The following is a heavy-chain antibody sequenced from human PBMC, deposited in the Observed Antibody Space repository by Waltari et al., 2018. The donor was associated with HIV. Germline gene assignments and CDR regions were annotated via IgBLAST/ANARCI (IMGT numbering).Heavy chain of an antibody. Sequence: QGQLVESGGGVVQPGGSLRLSCAASGFSFSISGLHWVRQAPGKGLEWVTFIRYDGNTKYEADSVKGRFTISRDNSKNTLYLQMSSLRAEDTAVYYCAKELRSGYSYYYYGMDVWGQGTTVTVSS. CDR3: AKELRSGYSYYYYGMDV. D-gene: IGHD2-15*01. J-gene: IGHJ6*02. V-gene: IGHV3-30*02. CDR2: IRYDGNTK. CDR1: GFSFSISG.